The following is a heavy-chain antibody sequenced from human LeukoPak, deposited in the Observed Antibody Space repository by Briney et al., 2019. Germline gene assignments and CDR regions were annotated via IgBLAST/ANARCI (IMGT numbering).Heavy chain of an antibody. D-gene: IGHD3-10*01. CDR3: ARSPTWGGSNYYGMDV. CDR2: IYSGGST. V-gene: IGHV3-66*01. J-gene: IGHJ6*04. CDR1: GFTVSSNY. Sequence: PGGSLRLSCAASGFTVSSNYMSWVRQAPGKGLEWVSVIYSGGSTYYADSVKGRFTISRDNSKNTLYLQMNSLRAEDTAVYYCARSPTWGGSNYYGMDVWGKGTTVTVSS.